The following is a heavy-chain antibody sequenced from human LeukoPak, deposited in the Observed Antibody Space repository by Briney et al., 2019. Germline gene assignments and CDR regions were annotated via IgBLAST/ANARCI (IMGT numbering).Heavy chain of an antibody. D-gene: IGHD6-13*01. J-gene: IGHJ6*03. CDR1: GGTFSSYA. CDR3: ARAMAAAGTGDYYYYYMDV. Sequence: SVKVSCKASGGTFSSYAISWVRQAPGQGLEWMGGIIPIFGTANYAQKFQGRVTITADESTSTAYMKLSSLRSEDTAVYYCARAMAAAGTGDYYYYYMDVWGKGTTVTVSS. CDR2: IIPIFGTA. V-gene: IGHV1-69*13.